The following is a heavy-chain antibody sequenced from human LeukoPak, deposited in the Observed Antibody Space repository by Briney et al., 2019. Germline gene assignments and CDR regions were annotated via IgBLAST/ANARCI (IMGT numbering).Heavy chain of an antibody. D-gene: IGHD3-22*01. V-gene: IGHV3-21*01. Sequence: GGSLRLSCAASGFTFSSYSMNWVRQAPGKGLEWVSSISTGSSYIYYADSVKGRFTISRDNAKNSLYLQTNSLRAEDTAVYYCASTYYYDTQDWGQGTLVTVSS. CDR2: ISTGSSYI. CDR1: GFTFSSYS. J-gene: IGHJ4*02. CDR3: ASTYYYDTQD.